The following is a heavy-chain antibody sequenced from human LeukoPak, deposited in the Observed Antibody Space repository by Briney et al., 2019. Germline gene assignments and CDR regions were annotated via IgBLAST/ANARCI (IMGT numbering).Heavy chain of an antibody. D-gene: IGHD5-18*01. CDR2: ISWNSGSI. V-gene: IGHV3-9*01. CDR1: GFTFDDYA. CDR3: AKDPYSYLLYAFDI. Sequence: PGGSLRLSCAASGFTFDDYAMHWVRQAPGKGLEWVSGISWNSGSIGYADSAKGRFTISRDNAKNSLYLQMNSLRAEDTALYYCAKDPYSYLLYAFDIWGQGTMVTVSS. J-gene: IGHJ3*02.